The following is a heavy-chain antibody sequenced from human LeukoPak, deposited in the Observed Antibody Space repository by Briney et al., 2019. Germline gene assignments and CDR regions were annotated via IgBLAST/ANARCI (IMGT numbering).Heavy chain of an antibody. V-gene: IGHV4-59*12. CDR3: AREGGYGSSWFSFAY. Sequence: SETLSLTCTVSGGSISSYYWSWIRQPPGKGLEWIGYIYYSGSTNYNPSLKSRVTISVDTSKNQFSLKLSSVTAADTAVYYCAREGGYGSSWFSFAYWGQGTLVTVSS. D-gene: IGHD6-13*01. CDR2: IYYSGST. J-gene: IGHJ4*02. CDR1: GGSISSYY.